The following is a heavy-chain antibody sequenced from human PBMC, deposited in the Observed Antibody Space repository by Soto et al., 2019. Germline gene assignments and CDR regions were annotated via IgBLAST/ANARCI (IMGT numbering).Heavy chain of an antibody. J-gene: IGHJ4*02. CDR2: ITPIFGTT. Sequence: QVQLVQSGAEVRKTGSSVKVSCRAYGVTFTTHEFSWVRQAPGQGPEWMGGITPIFGTTKYAPKFQSRVTITAVESTSTVYMELRSLRSDDTAVYYCARDQYRHGSGTYYGTGWDHWGQGTLVTVSS. CDR3: ARDQYRHGSGTYYGTGWDH. V-gene: IGHV1-69*01. D-gene: IGHD3-10*01. CDR1: GVTFTTHE.